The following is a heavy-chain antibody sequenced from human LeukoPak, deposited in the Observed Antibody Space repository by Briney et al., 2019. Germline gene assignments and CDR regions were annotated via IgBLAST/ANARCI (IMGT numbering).Heavy chain of an antibody. CDR2: INWSGSRT. Sequence: GGSLRLSCAASGFTFDDYGMSWVRHAPGKGLKWVSGINWSGSRTGYADSVKGRFTISRDNAKNSLYLQMNSLRAEDTAFYYCASAVGAGYYFDYWGQGTLVTVPS. V-gene: IGHV3-20*04. J-gene: IGHJ4*02. D-gene: IGHD1-26*01. CDR3: ASAVGAGYYFDY. CDR1: GFTFDDYG.